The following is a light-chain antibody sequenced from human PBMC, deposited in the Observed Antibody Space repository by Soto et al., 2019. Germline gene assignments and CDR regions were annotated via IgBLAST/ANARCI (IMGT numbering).Light chain of an antibody. CDR2: DNN. CDR3: GTWDSSLSAGQ. CDR1: SSNIGNNY. V-gene: IGLV1-51*01. J-gene: IGLJ2*01. Sequence: QSVLTQPPSVSAAPGQKVTISCSGSSSNIGNNYVSWYQQLPGTAPKLLIYDNNKRPSGIPDRFSGSKSGTSATLDITGLQTGDEADYYCGTWDSSLSAGQFGGGTKLTVL.